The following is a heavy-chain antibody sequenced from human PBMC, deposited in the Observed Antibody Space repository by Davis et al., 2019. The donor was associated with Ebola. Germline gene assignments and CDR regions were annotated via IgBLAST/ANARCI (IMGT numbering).Heavy chain of an antibody. CDR2: IYHRGST. D-gene: IGHD4-17*01. CDR1: GGSISSNTW. J-gene: IGHJ4*02. CDR3: ARGTTMIDY. Sequence: SETLSLTCAVSGGSISSNTWWSWVRQAPGKGLEWIGEIYHRGSTNYNSSLKSRVTISVDTSKNQFSLKLSSVTAADTAVYYCARGTTMIDYWGQGTLVTVSS. V-gene: IGHV4-4*02.